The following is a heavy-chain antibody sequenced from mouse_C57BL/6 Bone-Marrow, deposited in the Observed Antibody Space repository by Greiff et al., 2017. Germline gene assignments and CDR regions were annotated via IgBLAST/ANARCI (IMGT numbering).Heavy chain of an antibody. Sequence: EVQLVASGGGLVKPGGSLKLSCAASGFTFSDYGMHWVRQAPEKGLEWVAYISSGSSTIYYADTVKGRFTISRDNAKNTLFLQMTSLRSEDTAMYYCARCSPAWFAYWGQGTLVTVSA. CDR3: ARCSPAWFAY. D-gene: IGHD1-1*01. J-gene: IGHJ3*01. CDR1: GFTFSDYG. CDR2: ISSGSSTI. V-gene: IGHV5-17*01.